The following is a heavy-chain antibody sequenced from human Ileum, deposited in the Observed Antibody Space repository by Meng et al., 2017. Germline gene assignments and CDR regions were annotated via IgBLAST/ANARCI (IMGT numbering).Heavy chain of an antibody. V-gene: IGHV7-4-1*02. CDR1: GYTFTSYA. Sequence: VELVEFGYELKTPGASVKVAWKACGYTFTSYAMNGVRPAHGQGLEWMGWINTNTGNPTYAQGFTGRFVFSLDTSVSTAYLQISSLKAEDTDVYYCARVLGDYWGQGTLVTVSS. CDR2: INTNTGNP. CDR3: ARVLGDY. J-gene: IGHJ4*02.